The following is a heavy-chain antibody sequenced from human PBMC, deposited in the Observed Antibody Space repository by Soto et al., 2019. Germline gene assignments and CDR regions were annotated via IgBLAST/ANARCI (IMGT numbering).Heavy chain of an antibody. CDR1: GGSISSGAYY. CDR3: ARDNYGDTYYFDY. Sequence: QVQLQESGPGLVKPSQTLSLTCTVSGGSISSGAYYWSWVRQPPGKGLEWIGYIYYSGSTYYNPSLKIRVTISVDTSKNQFSLKRSSVTASDTAVYYCARDNYGDTYYFDYWGQGTLVTVSS. CDR2: IYYSGST. V-gene: IGHV4-30-4*01. D-gene: IGHD4-17*01. J-gene: IGHJ4*02.